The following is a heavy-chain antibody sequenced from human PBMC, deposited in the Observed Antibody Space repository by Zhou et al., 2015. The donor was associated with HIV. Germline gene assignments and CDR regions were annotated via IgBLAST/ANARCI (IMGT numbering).Heavy chain of an antibody. CDR1: GYTFTGYY. J-gene: IGHJ4*02. CDR3: ARDWRFPWWNGGYFDY. V-gene: IGHV1-46*01. D-gene: IGHD1-1*01. Sequence: QVQLVQSGAEVKKPGASVKVSCKASGYTFTGYYMHWVRQAPGQGLEWMGIINPSGGSTNYAQKFQGRITMTRDTSTSTVYMELTSLRSEDTAVYHCARDWRFPWWNGGYFDYWGQGTLVTVSS. CDR2: INPSGGST.